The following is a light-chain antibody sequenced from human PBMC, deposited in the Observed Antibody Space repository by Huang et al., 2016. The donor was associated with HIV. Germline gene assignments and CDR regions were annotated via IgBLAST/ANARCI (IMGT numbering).Light chain of an antibody. Sequence: EIVLTQSPGTLSLSPGDRATFSCRASQFVANAYVAWYQHKPGQSPRLLIYGASMRASGIPDRFSGSGFGTDFTLTISRLEPYDFAVYFCQQCGSPTWTFGQGTKVEIK. CDR1: QFVANAY. V-gene: IGKV3-20*01. CDR3: QQCGSPTWT. J-gene: IGKJ1*01. CDR2: GAS.